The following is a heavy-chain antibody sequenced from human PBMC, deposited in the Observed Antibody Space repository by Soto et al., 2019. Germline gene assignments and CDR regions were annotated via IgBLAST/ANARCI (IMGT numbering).Heavy chain of an antibody. CDR2: VKSKTDGGSS. D-gene: IGHD1-26*01. J-gene: IGHJ4*01. CDR3: TTDSRTTLPEIRFDY. V-gene: IGHV3-15*07. Sequence: GGSLRLSCAASGFPFTNAWINWVRQVPGKGLEWVGRVKSKTDGGSSDYAAPVKGRFAVSRDDSKNIVYLQMNSLKIEDTGVYYCTTDSRTTLPEIRFDYWGHGTQVTVSA. CDR1: GFPFTNAW.